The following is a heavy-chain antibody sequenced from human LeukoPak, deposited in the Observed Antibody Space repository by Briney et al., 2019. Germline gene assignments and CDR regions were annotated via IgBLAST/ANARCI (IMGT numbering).Heavy chain of an antibody. CDR1: DGSISSSSYY. Sequence: PSETLSLTCTVSDGSISSSSYYWGWIRQPPGKGLEWIGNIHYSGNTNYNPSLRSRLTMSLDTSKNQFSLEPRSVTAADTAVYYCARGAHYDVLTGYTKGSWFDPWGQGTLVTVSS. D-gene: IGHD3-9*01. V-gene: IGHV4-61*05. J-gene: IGHJ5*02. CDR2: IHYSGNT. CDR3: ARGAHYDVLTGYTKGSWFDP.